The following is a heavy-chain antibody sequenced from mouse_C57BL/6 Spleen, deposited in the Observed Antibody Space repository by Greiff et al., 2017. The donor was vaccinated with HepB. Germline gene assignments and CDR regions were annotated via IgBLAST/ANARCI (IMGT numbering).Heavy chain of an antibody. Sequence: QVQLQQPGADLVRPGSSVKLSCTASGYTFTSYWMHWVQQRPIQGLEWIGNIDPSDSETHYNQKFKDKATLTVDKATSTAYMQLSSLTSEDSAVYYCARSDYGTYYAMDYWGQGTSVTVSS. D-gene: IGHD1-1*01. V-gene: IGHV1-52*01. CDR1: GYTFTSYW. J-gene: IGHJ4*01. CDR2: IDPSDSET. CDR3: ARSDYGTYYAMDY.